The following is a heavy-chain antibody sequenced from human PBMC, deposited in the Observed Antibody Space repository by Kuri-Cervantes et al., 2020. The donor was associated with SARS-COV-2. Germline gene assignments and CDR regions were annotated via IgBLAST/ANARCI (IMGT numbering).Heavy chain of an antibody. CDR1: GFTFSNAW. J-gene: IGHJ6*02. D-gene: IGHD3-16*01. CDR3: TTDIGGPDPYYYYGMDV. CDR2: IKSKTDGGTP. V-gene: IGHV3-15*01. Sequence: GGSLRLSCAASGFTFSNAWMSWVRQAPGKGLEWVGRIKSKTDGGTPDYAAPVKGRFTISRDDSKNTLYLQMNSLKTEDTAVYYCTTDIGGPDPYYYYGMDVWGQGTTVTVSS.